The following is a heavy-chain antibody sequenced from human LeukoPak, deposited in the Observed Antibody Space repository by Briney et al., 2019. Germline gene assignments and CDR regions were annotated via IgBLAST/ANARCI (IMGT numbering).Heavy chain of an antibody. J-gene: IGHJ4*02. CDR1: GFTVRTNY. CDR3: ARDWDCSGGSCYSPD. V-gene: IGHV3-53*01. CDR2: IYSGGTT. Sequence: GGSLRLSCAASGFTVRTNYMNWVRQAPGKGLEWVSVIYSGGTTYYADSVRGRFTTSRDNSRNTLYLQMNSLRAEDTAVYYCARDWDCSGGSCYSPDWGQGTLVTVSS. D-gene: IGHD2-15*01.